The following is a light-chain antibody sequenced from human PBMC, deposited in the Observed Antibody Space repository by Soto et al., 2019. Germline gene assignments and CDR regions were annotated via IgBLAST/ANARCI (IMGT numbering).Light chain of an antibody. Sequence: HAVVTQEPSLTVSPGGTVTLTCASSTGAVTSTHWPYWVQQKPGQAPRTMIHDTNVRHSWTPARFSGSLLGGKAALTLSGAQPEDEADYSCLLSYHGARVFGGGTKVTVL. V-gene: IGLV7-46*01. J-gene: IGLJ2*01. CDR2: DTN. CDR3: LLSYHGARV. CDR1: TGAVTSTHW.